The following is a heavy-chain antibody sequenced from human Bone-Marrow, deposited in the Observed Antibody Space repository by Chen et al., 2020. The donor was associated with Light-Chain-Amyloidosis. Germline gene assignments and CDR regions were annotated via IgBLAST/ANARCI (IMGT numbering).Heavy chain of an antibody. CDR3: AKDISYDDILPGYPADAFDI. D-gene: IGHD3-9*01. V-gene: IGHV3-23*04. J-gene: IGHJ3*02. CDR2: ISGSGGSR. CDR1: GFAFSSYA. Sequence: EVQLVESGGGLLQRGGSLRLSCAASGFAFSSYAMSWVRQAPGKGLEWVSTISGSGGSRYYGASVKGRLTISRDNSKNALVLQMNSLRAEDTAVYYCAKDISYDDILPGYPADAFDIWGQGTMVTVSS.